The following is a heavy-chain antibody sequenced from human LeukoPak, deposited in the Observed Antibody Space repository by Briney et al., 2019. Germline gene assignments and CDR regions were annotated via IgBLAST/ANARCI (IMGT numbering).Heavy chain of an antibody. D-gene: IGHD3-9*01. CDR2: TYYRSKWYN. V-gene: IGHV6-1*01. J-gene: IGHJ1*01. CDR3: ASGELRYFDWLPEVRD. CDR1: GDSVSSNSAA. Sequence: SQTLSLTCAISGDSVSSNSAAWNWIRQSPSRGLEWLGRTYYRSKWYNDYAVSVKSRITINPDTSKNQFSLQLNSVTPEDTAVYYCASGELRYFDWLPEVRDWGQGTLVTVSS.